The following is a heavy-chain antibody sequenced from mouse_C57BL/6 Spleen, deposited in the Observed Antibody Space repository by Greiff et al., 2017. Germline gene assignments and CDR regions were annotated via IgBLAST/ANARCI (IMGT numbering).Heavy chain of an antibody. V-gene: IGHV1-61*01. CDR1: GYTFTSYW. CDR3: ARGGLRWFDY. D-gene: IGHD1-1*01. Sequence: VQLQQPGAELVRPGSSVKLSCKASGYTFTSYWMDWVKQRPGQGLEWIGNIYPSDSETHYNQKFKDKATLTVDKSSSTAYMQLSSLTSEDSAVYYCARGGLRWFDYWGQGTTLTVSS. J-gene: IGHJ2*01. CDR2: IYPSDSET.